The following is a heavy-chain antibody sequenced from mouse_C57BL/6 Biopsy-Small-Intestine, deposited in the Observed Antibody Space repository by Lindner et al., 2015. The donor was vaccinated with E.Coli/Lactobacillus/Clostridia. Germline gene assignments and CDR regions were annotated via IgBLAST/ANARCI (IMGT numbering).Heavy chain of an antibody. J-gene: IGHJ2*01. V-gene: IGHV1-81*01. D-gene: IGHD1-1*01. Sequence: VQLQESGAELARPGASLKLSCKASGYTFTSYGISWVKQRTGQGLEWIGEIYPRSGNTYYNEKFKGKATLTADKSSSTAYMELRSLTSEDSAVYFCARGLITTVVATDYWGQGTTLTVSS. CDR2: IYPRSGNT. CDR1: GYTFTSYG. CDR3: ARGLITTVVATDY.